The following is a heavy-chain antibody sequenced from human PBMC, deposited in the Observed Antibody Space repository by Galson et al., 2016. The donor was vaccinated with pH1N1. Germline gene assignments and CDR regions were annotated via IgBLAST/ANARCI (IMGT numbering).Heavy chain of an antibody. J-gene: IGHJ6*02. CDR2: ISSSGSTI. Sequence: SLRLSCAASGFTFSDYYMSWIRQAPGEGLEWVSYISSSGSTISYADSVKGRFTISRDNAKNSLYLQLNSLRAEDTAVYYCARDFRSRYCSGGSCYYYYYGMDVWSQGTTVTVSS. CDR1: GFTFSDYY. D-gene: IGHD2-15*01. CDR3: ARDFRSRYCSGGSCYYYYYGMDV. V-gene: IGHV3-11*04.